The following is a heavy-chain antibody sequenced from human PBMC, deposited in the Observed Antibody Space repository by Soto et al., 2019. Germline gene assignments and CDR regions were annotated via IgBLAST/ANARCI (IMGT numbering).Heavy chain of an antibody. CDR2: IGSGSP. D-gene: IGHD6-13*01. CDR3: AQDLGSSWYHYNSFAP. Sequence: EVQLLESGGGLVQPGGSLRLSCAASGFTFSGYAMSWVRQAPGKGLEWVSAIGSGSPFYADSVKGRFPISRDNANSMXXXQMNSLRADDTAVYFCAQDLGSSWYHYNSFAPGGQGTLVTVSS. CDR1: GFTFSGYA. V-gene: IGHV3-23*01. J-gene: IGHJ5*02.